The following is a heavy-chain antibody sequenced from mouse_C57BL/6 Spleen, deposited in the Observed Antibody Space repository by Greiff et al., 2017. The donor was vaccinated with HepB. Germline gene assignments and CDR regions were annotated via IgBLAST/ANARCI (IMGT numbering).Heavy chain of an antibody. J-gene: IGHJ2*01. Sequence: VQLQQSGAELVRPGASVKLSCTASGFNIKDDYMHWVKQRPEQGLEWIGWIDPENGDTEYASKFQGKATITAEPSSNTAYLQLSSLTSEDTAVYYCTTGRLLLRGYFDYWGQGTTLTVSS. CDR2: IDPENGDT. CDR3: TTGRLLLRGYFDY. V-gene: IGHV14-4*01. D-gene: IGHD1-1*01. CDR1: GFNIKDDY.